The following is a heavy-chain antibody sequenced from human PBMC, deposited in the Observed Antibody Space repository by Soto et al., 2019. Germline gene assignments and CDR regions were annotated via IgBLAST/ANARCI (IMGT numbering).Heavy chain of an antibody. V-gene: IGHV5-51*01. CDR2: IYPGDSDT. D-gene: IGHD6-19*01. J-gene: IGHJ6*02. CDR1: GYSFTSYW. Sequence: GESLKLSCKGSGYSFTSYWIGWVRQMPGKGLEWMGIIYPGDSDTRYSPSFQGQVTISADKSISTAYLQWSSLKASDTAMYYCARQGTGYSSGWYDYDYYGMDVWGQGTTVTVS. CDR3: ARQGTGYSSGWYDYDYYGMDV.